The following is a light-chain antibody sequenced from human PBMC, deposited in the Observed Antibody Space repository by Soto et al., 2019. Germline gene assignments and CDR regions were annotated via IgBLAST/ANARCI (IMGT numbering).Light chain of an antibody. CDR1: QGIRND. Sequence: AIQMTQSPSSLSASLGYRFTITCLASQGIRNDLGWYQQKPGKAPKLLIYAASSLQSGVPSRFSGSGSGTDFTLTISSLQPEDFATYYCLQDYNYPLTFGGGTKVDIK. J-gene: IGKJ4*01. V-gene: IGKV1-6*01. CDR2: AAS. CDR3: LQDYNYPLT.